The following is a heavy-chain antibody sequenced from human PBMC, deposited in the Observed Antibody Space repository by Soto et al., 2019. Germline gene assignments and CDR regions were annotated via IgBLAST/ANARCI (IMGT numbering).Heavy chain of an antibody. D-gene: IGHD3-22*01. CDR2: IFYTGRT. CDR1: GGSISSSSYY. Sequence: SETLSLTCTVSGGSISSSSYYWGWNRQSPGKGPEWIGTIFYTGRTYYNPSLESRVTLSVDTSKNQFSLHLTSVTAADTAVSYCTRHHPHHYDTSGYFHYWGQGTLVTVSS. J-gene: IGHJ4*02. CDR3: TRHHPHHYDTSGYFHY. V-gene: IGHV4-39*01.